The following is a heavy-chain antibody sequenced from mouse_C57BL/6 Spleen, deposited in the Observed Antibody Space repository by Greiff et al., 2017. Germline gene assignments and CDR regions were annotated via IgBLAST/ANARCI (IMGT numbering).Heavy chain of an antibody. J-gene: IGHJ4*01. D-gene: IGHD2-2*01. Sequence: QVQLKQPGAELVMPGASVKLSCKASGYTFTSYWMHWVKQRPGQGLEWIGEIDPSDSYTNYNQKFKGKSTLTVDKSSSTAYMQLSSLTSEDSAVYYCARRYRYGYDWAMDYWGQGTSVTVSS. CDR1: GYTFTSYW. CDR2: IDPSDSYT. V-gene: IGHV1-69*01. CDR3: ARRYRYGYDWAMDY.